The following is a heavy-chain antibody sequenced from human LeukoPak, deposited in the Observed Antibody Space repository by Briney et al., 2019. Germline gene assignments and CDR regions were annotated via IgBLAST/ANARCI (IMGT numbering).Heavy chain of an antibody. V-gene: IGHV1-18*01. J-gene: IGHJ4*02. Sequence: GASVKVSCKASGYTFTSYGISWVRLAPGQGLEWMGWISAYNGNTNYAQKLQGRVTMTTDTSTSTAYMELRSLRSDDTAVYYCARDRYSSSWSPYYFDYWGQGTLVTVSS. D-gene: IGHD6-13*01. CDR3: ARDRYSSSWSPYYFDY. CDR2: ISAYNGNT. CDR1: GYTFTSYG.